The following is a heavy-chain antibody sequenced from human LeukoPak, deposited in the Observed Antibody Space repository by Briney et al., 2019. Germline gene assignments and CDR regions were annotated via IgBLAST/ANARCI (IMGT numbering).Heavy chain of an antibody. CDR2: IHFSRIT. CDR1: GGSISSYN. CDR3: AGVLREKSPLVVPAATRYDYYYMDV. V-gene: IGHV4-59*01. Sequence: PSETLSLTCTVSGGSISSYNGSWIWKPPPNGLELVGYIHFSRITNYSIYLKRRVTISIDPSKNQFSLKLSSVSAADTAVYYCAGVLREKSPLVVPAATRYDYYYMDVWGKGTMVTISS. D-gene: IGHD2-2*01. J-gene: IGHJ6*03.